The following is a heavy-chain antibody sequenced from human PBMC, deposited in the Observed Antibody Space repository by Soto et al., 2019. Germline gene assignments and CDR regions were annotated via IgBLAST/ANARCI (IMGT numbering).Heavy chain of an antibody. V-gene: IGHV4-59*01. J-gene: IGHJ4*02. CDR2: IYSSGNT. CDR3: ANDRGPTSYFDY. CDR1: GGSINTYY. D-gene: IGHD3-10*01. Sequence: QVHLQESGPGLVRPSETLSLTCSVSGGSINTYYWSWIRQPQGKELEWIGYIYSSGNTHYNPSLKSRATISVATSNNHFSLRRSSVTAADTAVYFCANDRGPTSYFDYWGQGALVTVSS.